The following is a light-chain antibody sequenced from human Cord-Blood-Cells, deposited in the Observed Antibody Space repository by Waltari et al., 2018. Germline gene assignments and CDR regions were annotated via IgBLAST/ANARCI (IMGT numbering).Light chain of an antibody. V-gene: IGKV3-15*01. CDR2: GAS. CDR1: QSVSSN. J-gene: IGKJ2*01. CDR3: QQYNNWPPYT. Sequence: EIAMTQSPATLSVTPGERATLSCRASQSVSSNLAWYQQKPGQAPRLLIYGASTRATGIPARFSGSGAGTEFTRTISSLQSEDCAVYYCQQYNNWPPYTFGQGTKLEIE.